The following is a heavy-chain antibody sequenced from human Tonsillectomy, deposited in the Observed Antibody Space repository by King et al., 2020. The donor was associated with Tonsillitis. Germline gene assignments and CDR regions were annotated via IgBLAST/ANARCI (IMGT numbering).Heavy chain of an antibody. CDR3: ARASYSGYPSRYYYYYMDV. CDR1: GFTFSDYY. D-gene: IGHD5-12*01. Sequence: VQLVESGGGLVKPGWSLSLSCAASGFTFSDYYMSWIRQARGKGLEWVSYISSGGSTIYSADSVKGRFTISRDNATNSLSLQMNSLIAEDTAVYYCARASYSGYPSRYYYYYMDVWGKGTTVTVSS. CDR2: ISSGGSTI. J-gene: IGHJ6*03. V-gene: IGHV3-11*01.